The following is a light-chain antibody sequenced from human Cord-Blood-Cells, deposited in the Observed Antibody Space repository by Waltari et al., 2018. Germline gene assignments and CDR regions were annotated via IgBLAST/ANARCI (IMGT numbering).Light chain of an antibody. CDR2: DVS. Sequence: HSALTQPASVSGSPGQSITISCPGTSSDVGGYNYLAWYQQHPGKAPKLMIYDVSKRPSGVSNRFSGSKSGNTASLTISGLQAEDEADYYCSSYTSSSSWVFGGGTKLTVL. CDR1: SSDVGGYNY. CDR3: SSYTSSSSWV. V-gene: IGLV2-14*01. J-gene: IGLJ3*02.